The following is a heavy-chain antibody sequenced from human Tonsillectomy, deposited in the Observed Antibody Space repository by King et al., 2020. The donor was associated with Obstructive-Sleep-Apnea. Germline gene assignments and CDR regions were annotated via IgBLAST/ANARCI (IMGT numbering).Heavy chain of an antibody. CDR2: IRYDGSNK. CDR3: AKDGTYGDFGDY. D-gene: IGHD4-17*01. Sequence: VQLVESGGGVVQPGRSLRLSCAASGFTFSSYGMHWVRQAPGKGLEWVAFIRYDGSNKYYADSVKGRFTISRDNSKNTLYLQMNSLRAEDTAVYYCAKDGTYGDFGDYWGQGTLVTVSS. V-gene: IGHV3-30*02. J-gene: IGHJ4*02. CDR1: GFTFSSYG.